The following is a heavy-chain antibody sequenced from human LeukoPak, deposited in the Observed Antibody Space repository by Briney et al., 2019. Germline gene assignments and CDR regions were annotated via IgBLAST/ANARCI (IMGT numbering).Heavy chain of an antibody. V-gene: IGHV1-2*02. Sequence: ASVKVSCKASGYTFTGYYMHWVRQAPGQGLEWMGWINPNSGGTNYAQKFQGRVTMTRDTSISTAYMELSRLRSDDTAVYYCARGVFGVAIFNWFDPWGQGTLVTVSS. J-gene: IGHJ5*02. CDR3: ARGVFGVAIFNWFDP. CDR1: GYTFTGYY. CDR2: INPNSGGT. D-gene: IGHD3-3*01.